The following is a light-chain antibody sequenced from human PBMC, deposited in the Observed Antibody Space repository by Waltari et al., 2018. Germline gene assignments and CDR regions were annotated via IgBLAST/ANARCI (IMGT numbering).Light chain of an antibody. J-gene: IGKJ1*01. CDR2: GAS. V-gene: IGKV3-20*01. Sequence: VLTQSPGTLSLSPGERATISCRASQSVSSSYLAWYQQKPGQAPRLLIYGASSRATGIPDRFSGSGSGTDFTLTISRLEPEDFAVYYCQQYGSSPWTFGQGTKVKIK. CDR3: QQYGSSPWT. CDR1: QSVSSSY.